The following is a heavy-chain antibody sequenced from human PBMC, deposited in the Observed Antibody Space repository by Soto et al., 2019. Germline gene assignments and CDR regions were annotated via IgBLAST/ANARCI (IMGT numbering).Heavy chain of an antibody. J-gene: IGHJ4*02. V-gene: IGHV3-21*01. CDR1: GFTFSSYS. D-gene: IGHD2-2*01. Sequence: EVQLVESGGGLVKPGGSLRLSCAASGFTFSSYSMNWVRQAPGKGLEWVSSISSSSSYIYYADSVKGRFTISRDNAKNSLYLQMNSLRAEDTAVYYCARDLEGIVVVPAAYFDYWGQGTLFTVSS. CDR3: ARDLEGIVVVPAAYFDY. CDR2: ISSSSSYI.